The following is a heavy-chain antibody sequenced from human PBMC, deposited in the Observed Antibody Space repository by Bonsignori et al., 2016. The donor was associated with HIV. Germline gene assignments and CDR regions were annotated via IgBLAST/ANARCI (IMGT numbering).Heavy chain of an antibody. Sequence: QVQVVQSGAEVKKPGSSVKVSCKASGGTFRSYAISWVRQAPGQGLEWMGGIIPIIGTPNYAQKFQGRVTITAYESTSTAYMELSSLRSDDTAVYYCARALYGDYYYHAMDVWGQ. D-gene: IGHD3-16*01. V-gene: IGHV1-69*01. CDR1: GGTFRSYA. J-gene: IGHJ6*02. CDR3: ARALYGDYYYHAMDV. CDR2: IIPIIGTP.